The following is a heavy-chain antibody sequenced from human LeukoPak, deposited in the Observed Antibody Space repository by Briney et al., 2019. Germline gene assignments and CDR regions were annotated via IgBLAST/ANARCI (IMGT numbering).Heavy chain of an antibody. J-gene: IGHJ4*02. CDR1: GYTLTDYY. CDR2: INPNSGGT. CDR3: ARDAYYYGGSGYFRFDY. D-gene: IGHD3-22*01. Sequence: ASVKVSCKASGYTLTDYYMHWVRQAPGQGLEWMGWINPNSGGTKYAQKFQGRVIMTRDTSISTAYMELSRLRSDDTAVYYCARDAYYYGGSGYFRFDYWGQGTLVTVSS. V-gene: IGHV1-2*02.